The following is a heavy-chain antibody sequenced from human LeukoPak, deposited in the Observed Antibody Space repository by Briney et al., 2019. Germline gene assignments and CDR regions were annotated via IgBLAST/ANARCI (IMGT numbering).Heavy chain of an antibody. CDR2: ISSSGSTI. Sequence: GGSLRLSCAASGFTFSSYAMHWVRQAPGKGLEWVSYISSSGSTIYYADPVKGRFTISRDNAKNSLYLQMNSLRAEDTAVYYCARDPWDYDAFDIWGQGTMVTVSS. CDR1: GFTFSSYA. D-gene: IGHD1-7*01. V-gene: IGHV3-48*04. CDR3: ARDPWDYDAFDI. J-gene: IGHJ3*02.